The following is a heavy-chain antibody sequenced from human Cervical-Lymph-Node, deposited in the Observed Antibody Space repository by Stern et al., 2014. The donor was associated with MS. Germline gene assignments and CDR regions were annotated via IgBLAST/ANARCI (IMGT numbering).Heavy chain of an antibody. CDR3: ARGIVTNRPAATLHNLFDP. J-gene: IGHJ5*02. V-gene: IGHV1-69*09. D-gene: IGHD2-15*01. CDR2: VLPMIGLA. Sequence: VQLVESGAEVKKPGSSVNVSCKASGGTFSSSYAVSWVRQAPGQGLEWMGRVLPMIGLANYAQKFQTRLTITADKSSSTVYMRLSSLTSEDTALYYCARGIVTNRPAATLHNLFDPWGQGTLVTVSS. CDR1: GGTFSSSYA.